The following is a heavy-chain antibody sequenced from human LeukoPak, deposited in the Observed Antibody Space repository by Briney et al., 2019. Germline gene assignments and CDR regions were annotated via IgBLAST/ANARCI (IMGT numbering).Heavy chain of an antibody. CDR1: GYTFTGYY. Sequence: ASVKVSCKASGYTFTGYYMHWVRQAPGQGLEWMGWINPNSGGTNYAQKFQGRVTMTRDTSISTAYMELSRLRSDDTAVYYCARGSKVRGVISFDYWGQGTLVTVSS. J-gene: IGHJ4*02. V-gene: IGHV1-2*02. CDR2: INPNSGGT. D-gene: IGHD3-10*01. CDR3: ARGSKVRGVISFDY.